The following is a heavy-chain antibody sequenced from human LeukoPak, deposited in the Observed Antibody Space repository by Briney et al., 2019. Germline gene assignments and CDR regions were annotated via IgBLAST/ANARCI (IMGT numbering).Heavy chain of an antibody. Sequence: GGSLSLSCAASGFTVSDKYMSWIRQAPGKGLDWVAVLYSGGHTYYADSVKDRFIISRDNSKNTLHLQMNSLRVEDTAVYFCAGWVAIWNYFDCWGQGALVTVSS. D-gene: IGHD1-1*01. CDR1: GFTVSDKY. CDR3: AGWVAIWNYFDC. V-gene: IGHV3-66*01. CDR2: LYSGGHT. J-gene: IGHJ4*02.